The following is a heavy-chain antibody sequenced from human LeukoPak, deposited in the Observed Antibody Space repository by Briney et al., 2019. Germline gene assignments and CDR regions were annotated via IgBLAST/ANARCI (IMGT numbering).Heavy chain of an antibody. Sequence: GGSLRLSCAVSGCTFSSYWMSWVRQAPGKGLEWVANIKQDGSEKYYVDSVKGRFTISRDNAKNSLYLQMNSLRAEDTAVYYCARDRDCSGGSCYSEYWGQGTLVIVSS. J-gene: IGHJ4*02. D-gene: IGHD2-15*01. CDR3: ARDRDCSGGSCYSEY. CDR1: GCTFSSYW. V-gene: IGHV3-7*01. CDR2: IKQDGSEK.